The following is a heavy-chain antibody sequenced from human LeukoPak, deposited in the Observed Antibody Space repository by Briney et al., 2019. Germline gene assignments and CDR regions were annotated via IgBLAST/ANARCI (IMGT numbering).Heavy chain of an antibody. J-gene: IGHJ4*02. CDR1: GYTFTSHG. CDR2: ISAYNGNR. CDR3: ARGDYGGNGKY. V-gene: IGHV1-18*01. D-gene: IGHD4-23*01. Sequence: ASVKVSCKTSGYTFTSHGTRWVRQAPGQGLEWMGWISAYNGNRNYAQNLHGRVTMTTDTSTSTAYMELRSLTSDDTAVYYCARGDYGGNGKYWGQGTLVTVSS.